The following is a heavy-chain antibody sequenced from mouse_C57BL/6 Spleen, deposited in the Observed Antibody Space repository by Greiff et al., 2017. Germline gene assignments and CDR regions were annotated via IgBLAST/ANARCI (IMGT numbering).Heavy chain of an antibody. Sequence: EVKLVDSGGGLVQSGRSLRLSCATSGFTFSDFYMEWVRQAPGKGLEWIAASRNKANDYTTEYSASVKGRFIVSRDTSQSILYLQMNALRAEDTAIYYCARDGGGNFDYWGQGTTLTVSS. V-gene: IGHV7-1*01. CDR1: GFTFSDFY. CDR3: ARDGGGNFDY. J-gene: IGHJ2*01. CDR2: SRNKANDYTT.